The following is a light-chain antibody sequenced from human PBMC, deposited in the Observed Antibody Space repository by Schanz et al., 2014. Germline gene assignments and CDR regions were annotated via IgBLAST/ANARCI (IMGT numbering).Light chain of an antibody. CDR3: GAWDSSLSAGV. V-gene: IGLV1-51*01. CDR1: CSIIGGTF. J-gene: IGLJ3*02. Sequence: QSVLTQPPSVSAAPGQKVTISCSGSCSIIGGTFVSWYQQVPGTAPKLLIYDNDRRPSGIPDRFSGSKSGTSATLAITGLQTGDEADYYCGAWDSSLSAGVFGGGTKLTVL. CDR2: DND.